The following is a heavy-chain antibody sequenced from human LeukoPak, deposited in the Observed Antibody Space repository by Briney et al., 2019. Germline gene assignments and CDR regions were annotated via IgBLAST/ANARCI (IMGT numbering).Heavy chain of an antibody. J-gene: IGHJ4*02. CDR3: ARVGPVVAATLLLGPSDY. CDR1: GFTFSSYS. V-gene: IGHV3-21*01. CDR2: ISSSSSYI. Sequence: GGSLRLSCAASGFTFSSYSMNWVRQAPGKGLEWVSSISSSSSYIYYADSAKGRFTISRDNAKNPLYLQMNSLRAEDTAVYYCARVGPVVAATLLLGPSDYWGQGTLVSVSS. D-gene: IGHD2-15*01.